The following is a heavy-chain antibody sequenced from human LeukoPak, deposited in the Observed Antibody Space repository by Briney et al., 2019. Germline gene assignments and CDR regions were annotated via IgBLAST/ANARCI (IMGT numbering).Heavy chain of an antibody. D-gene: IGHD7-27*01. V-gene: IGHV6-1*01. Sequence: SQTLSLTCAISGDSVSSNSAAWNWIRQSPSRGLEWLGRTYYRSKWYNDYAVSVKCRITINPDTSKNQFSLQLNSVTPEDTAVYYCARLYQKNWGLTRRRGYFDYWGQGTLVTVSS. J-gene: IGHJ4*02. CDR3: ARLYQKNWGLTRRRGYFDY. CDR1: GDSVSSNSAA. CDR2: TYYRSKWYN.